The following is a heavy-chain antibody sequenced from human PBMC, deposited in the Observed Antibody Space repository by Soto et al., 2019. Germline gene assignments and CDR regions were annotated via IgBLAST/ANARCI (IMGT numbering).Heavy chain of an antibody. Sequence: QLQLQESGPGLVKPSETLSLTCTVSGGSISSSSYYWGWIRQPPGKGLEWIGSIYDSGNTYYNLSLKSRVTIAVATCKNLFSLKLSSVTAADTAVYYCAMRIVATSGGQWKNWGQGTLVTVCS. J-gene: IGHJ4*02. CDR2: IYDSGNT. D-gene: IGHD5-12*01. V-gene: IGHV4-39*01. CDR1: GGSISSSSYY. CDR3: AMRIVATSGGQWKN.